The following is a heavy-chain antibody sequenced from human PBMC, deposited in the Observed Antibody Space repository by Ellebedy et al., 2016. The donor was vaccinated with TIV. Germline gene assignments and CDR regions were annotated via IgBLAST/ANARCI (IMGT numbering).Heavy chain of an antibody. CDR1: GFNFNSYW. CDR2: IKQDGSER. V-gene: IGHV3-7*03. D-gene: IGHD5-24*01. CDR3: ARGRRDGFNFGWYFDL. J-gene: IGHJ2*01. Sequence: GASLKISCAASGFNFNSYWMSWVRQAPGKGMEWVSDIKQDGSERNYVDSVKGRFTISRDNAKNSLNLQMNSLRAEDTAVYYCARGRRDGFNFGWYFDLWGRGTLVIVSS.